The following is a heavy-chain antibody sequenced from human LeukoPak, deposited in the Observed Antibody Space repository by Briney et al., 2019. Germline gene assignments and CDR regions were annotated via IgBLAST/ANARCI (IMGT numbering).Heavy chain of an antibody. J-gene: IGHJ4*02. CDR2: ISWNSGSI. CDR1: GFTFDDYA. D-gene: IGHD3-3*01. CDR3: AKDQLRFLEWLRGMDV. V-gene: IGHV3-9*01. Sequence: PGRSLRLSCAASGFTFDDYAMHWVRQAPGKGLEWVSGISWNSGSIGYADSVKGRFTISRDNAKNSLYLQMNSLRAEDTALYYCAKDQLRFLEWLRGMDVWGQGTLVTVSS.